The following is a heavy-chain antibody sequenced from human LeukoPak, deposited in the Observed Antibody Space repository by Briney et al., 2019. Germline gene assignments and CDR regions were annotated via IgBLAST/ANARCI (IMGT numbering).Heavy chain of an antibody. D-gene: IGHD3-16*01. V-gene: IGHV3-30*02. Sequence: PGGSLRLSCATSGFTFSSYGMHWVRQAPGKGLEWVTFIRFDGSNKYYADSVKGRFTVSRDNSKNTLYLQMDSLGAEDTAVYYCARLGDYYYYYMDVWGKGTTVTVSS. J-gene: IGHJ6*03. CDR1: GFTFSSYG. CDR2: IRFDGSNK. CDR3: ARLGDYYYYYMDV.